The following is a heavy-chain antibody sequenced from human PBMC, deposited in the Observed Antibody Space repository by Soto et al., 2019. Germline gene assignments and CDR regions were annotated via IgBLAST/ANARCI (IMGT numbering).Heavy chain of an antibody. J-gene: IGHJ4*02. Sequence: QVQLVQSGAEVKKPGASVRVSCKASGYTFSGHYMHWIRQAPGQGPEWLGWINANSGDTDRAPKFQDRRTMTSDTSISTAYMELSRLRSDDTAVYYCARGGALDGTSPPFNHWGQGTLVTVSS. V-gene: IGHV1-2*02. CDR2: INANSGDT. D-gene: IGHD6-19*01. CDR3: ARGGALDGTSPPFNH. CDR1: GYTFSGHY.